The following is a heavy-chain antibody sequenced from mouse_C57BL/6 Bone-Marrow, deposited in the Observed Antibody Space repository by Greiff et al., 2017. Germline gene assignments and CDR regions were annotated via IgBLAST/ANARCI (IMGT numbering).Heavy chain of an antibody. J-gene: IGHJ1*03. CDR1: GFTFSSYA. CDR3: ARASWDWYFDV. D-gene: IGHD4-1*01. CDR2: ISDGGSYT. Sequence: EVMLVESGGGLVKPGGSLTLSCAASGFTFSSYAMSWVRQTPEKRLEWVATISDGGSYTYYPDNVKGRFTISRDNDKNNLYLQMSHLKSEDTAMYDCARASWDWYFDVWGTGTTVTVSS. V-gene: IGHV5-4*03.